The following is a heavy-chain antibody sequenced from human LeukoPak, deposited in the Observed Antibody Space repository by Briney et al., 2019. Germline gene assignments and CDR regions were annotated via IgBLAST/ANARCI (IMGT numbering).Heavy chain of an antibody. Sequence: GESLKISCKGSGYSFTSYWIGWVRQMPGKGLEWMGIIYPGDSDTRYSPSFQGQVTISADKSISTAYLQWSSLKASDTAMYYCARVAGELLLLAYYFDYWGQGTLVTVSS. V-gene: IGHV5-51*01. CDR1: GYSFTSYW. J-gene: IGHJ4*02. CDR3: ARVAGELLLLAYYFDY. CDR2: IYPGDSDT. D-gene: IGHD2-15*01.